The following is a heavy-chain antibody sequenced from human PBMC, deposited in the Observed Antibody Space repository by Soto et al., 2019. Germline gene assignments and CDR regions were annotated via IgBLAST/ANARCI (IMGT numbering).Heavy chain of an antibody. CDR2: ISYDGSHK. CDR1: GFTFSNYG. D-gene: IGHD2-15*01. J-gene: IGHJ4*02. V-gene: IGHV3-30*18. CDR3: AKDGAPRYCSRSSCHPAGDY. Sequence: GGSLRLSCAGSGFTFSNYGLHWVRQAPGKGLEWVAVISYDGSHKYYADSVKGRFTISRDNSNNMLYLQMDSLRAEDTAVYYCAKDGAPRYCSRSSCHPAGDYWGQGTPVTVSS.